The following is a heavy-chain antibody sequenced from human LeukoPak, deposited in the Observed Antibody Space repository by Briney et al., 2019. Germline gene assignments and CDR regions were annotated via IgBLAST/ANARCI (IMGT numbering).Heavy chain of an antibody. D-gene: IGHD3-16*02. CDR1: GYTFTGYY. CDR3: ANSLGELSLLDY. CDR2: INPNSGGI. V-gene: IGHV1-2*02. J-gene: IGHJ4*02. Sequence: ASVKVSCKASGYTFTGYYMHWVRQAPGQGLEWMGWINPNSGGINYAQKFQGRVTMTRDTSNSTAYMELSRLRSDDTAVYYCANSLGELSLLDYWGQGTLVTVSS.